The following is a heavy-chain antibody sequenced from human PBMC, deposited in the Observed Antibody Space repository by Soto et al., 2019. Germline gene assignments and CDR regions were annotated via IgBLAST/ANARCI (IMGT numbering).Heavy chain of an antibody. CDR2: ISAYNGNT. D-gene: IGHD2-2*01. CDR1: GYTFTSYG. CDR3: ARDAGYCSSTSCYDGYFDL. J-gene: IGHJ2*01. V-gene: IGHV1-18*01. Sequence: QVQLVQSGAEVKKPGASVKVSCKASGYTFTSYGISWVRQAPGQGLEWMGWISAYNGNTNYAQKLQGRVTMTTDTSTRTAYLELRSLRSDDTSVYYCARDAGYCSSTSCYDGYFDLWVRGTRVTVSS.